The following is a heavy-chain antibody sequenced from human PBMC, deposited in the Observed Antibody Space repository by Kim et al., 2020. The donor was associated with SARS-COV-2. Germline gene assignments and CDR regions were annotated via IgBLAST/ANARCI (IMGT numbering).Heavy chain of an antibody. CDR3: ARHGDMFTGYPYYYYGMDV. CDR2: IYYSGST. D-gene: IGHD3-9*01. CDR1: GGSISSSSYY. Sequence: SETLSLTCTVSGGSISSSSYYWGWIRQPPGKGLEWIGSIYYSGSTYYNPSLKSRVTISVDTSKNKFSLKLSSVTAADTAVYYCARHGDMFTGYPYYYYGMDVWGQGTTVTVSS. V-gene: IGHV4-39*01. J-gene: IGHJ6*02.